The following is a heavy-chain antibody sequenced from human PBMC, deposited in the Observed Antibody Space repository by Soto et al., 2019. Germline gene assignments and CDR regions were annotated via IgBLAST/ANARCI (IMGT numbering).Heavy chain of an antibody. CDR3: ATDSSCTNGVCSDYYYGMDV. CDR2: FDPEDGET. D-gene: IGHD2-8*01. J-gene: IGHJ6*02. V-gene: IGHV1-24*01. Sequence: QVQLVQSGAEVKKPGASVKVSCQVSGYTLTELSMHWVRQAPGKGLEWMGGFDPEDGETIYAQKFQGRVTMTEDTSTDTAYMELSSLRSEDTAVYYCATDSSCTNGVCSDYYYGMDVWGQGTTVTVSS. CDR1: GYTLTELS.